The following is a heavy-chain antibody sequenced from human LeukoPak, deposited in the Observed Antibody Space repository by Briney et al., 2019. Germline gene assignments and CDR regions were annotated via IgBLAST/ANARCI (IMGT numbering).Heavy chain of an antibody. CDR1: GFTFSSYS. J-gene: IGHJ4*02. CDR2: ISSGVSTI. CDR3: ARIYGDFTAYYFDY. Sequence: GGSLRLSCAASGFTFSSYSMNWVRQAPGRGLEWVSYISSGVSTIYYADSVKGRFTITRDNAKKSLYLQMHSLRAEDTAVYYCARIYGDFTAYYFDYWGQGTLVTVSS. D-gene: IGHD4-17*01. V-gene: IGHV3-48*04.